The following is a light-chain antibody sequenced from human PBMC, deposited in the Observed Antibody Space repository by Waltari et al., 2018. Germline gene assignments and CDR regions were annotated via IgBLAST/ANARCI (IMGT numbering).Light chain of an antibody. CDR3: CSYAGSSTLV. CDR2: EGS. J-gene: IGLJ2*01. CDR1: SSDVGSYNL. V-gene: IGLV2-23*01. Sequence: QSALTQPASVSGSPGRSITISCTGTSSDVGSYNLVSWYQQHPGKAPKLMIYEGSKRPSGVSNRFSRSKSGNTASLTISGLQAEDEADYYCCSYAGSSTLVFGGGTKLTVL.